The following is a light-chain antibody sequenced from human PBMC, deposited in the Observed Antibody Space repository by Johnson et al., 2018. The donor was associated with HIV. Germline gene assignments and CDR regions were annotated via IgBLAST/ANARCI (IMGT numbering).Light chain of an antibody. CDR2: DNT. J-gene: IGLJ1*01. Sequence: QFVLTQPPSVSAAPGQRVTISCSGNSSKIENNYVSWYQQFPERAPKLLIYDNTKRPSGIPDRFSGSKSDTSATLAITGLQTGDEADYYCGTWDSRLTAYVFGTGTKVTV. CDR1: SSKIENNY. CDR3: GTWDSRLTAYV. V-gene: IGLV1-51*01.